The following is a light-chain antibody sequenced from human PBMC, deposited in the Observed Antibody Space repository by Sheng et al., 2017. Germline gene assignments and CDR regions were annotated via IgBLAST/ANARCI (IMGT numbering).Light chain of an antibody. CDR1: QSISSSS. CDR3: QQYHGTPPYT. J-gene: IGKJ2*01. V-gene: IGKV3-20*01. Sequence: DIVLTQYPDTLSLSPGERVTLSCRASQSISSSSLVWYQQKPGQAPRLLIYGASTRATGTPNRFTGSGSGTGFTLTISRLEPEDFAVYYCQQYHGTPPYTFGQGTKLEI. CDR2: GAS.